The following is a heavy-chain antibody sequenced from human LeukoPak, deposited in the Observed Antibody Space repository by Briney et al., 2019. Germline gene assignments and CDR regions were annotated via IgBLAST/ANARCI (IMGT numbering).Heavy chain of an antibody. V-gene: IGHV1-2*02. Sequence: ASVKVSCKASGYTFTGYYMHWVRQAPGQGLEWMGWINPNSGGTNYAQKFQGRVTMTRDTSISTAYMELSRLRSDDTAVYYCARDQGYRPYYYGSGSYYIGLIDPWGRGTLVTVSS. CDR3: ARDQGYRPYYYGSGSYYIGLIDP. CDR2: INPNSGGT. J-gene: IGHJ5*02. D-gene: IGHD3-10*01. CDR1: GYTFTGYY.